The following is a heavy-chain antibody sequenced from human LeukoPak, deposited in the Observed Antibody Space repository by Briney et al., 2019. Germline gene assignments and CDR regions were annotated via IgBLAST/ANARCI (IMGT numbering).Heavy chain of an antibody. CDR3: AHSWRIAAARSPFDI. CDR1: GFSLSTSGVG. Sequence: SAPTLVHPTQTLTLTCTFSGFSLSTSGVGVGWIRQPPGKALEWLALIYWDDDKRYSPSLKSRLTITKDTSKNQVVLTMTNMDPVDTATYYCAHSWRIAAARSPFDIWGQGTMVTVSS. J-gene: IGHJ3*02. D-gene: IGHD6-25*01. V-gene: IGHV2-5*02. CDR2: IYWDDDK.